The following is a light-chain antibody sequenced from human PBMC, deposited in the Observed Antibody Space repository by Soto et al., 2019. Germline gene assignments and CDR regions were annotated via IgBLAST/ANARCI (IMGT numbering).Light chain of an antibody. J-gene: IGKJ5*01. Sequence: DIQMTQSPSSLSASVGDRVTITCRASQSISSYLNWYQQKPGKAPKLLIYAASSLQSGVPSRFSGSGSGTDFTLTIISLQPEDFATYYCQQSYRTPPRTFGQGTRLEIK. CDR3: QQSYRTPPRT. CDR2: AAS. V-gene: IGKV1-39*01. CDR1: QSISSY.